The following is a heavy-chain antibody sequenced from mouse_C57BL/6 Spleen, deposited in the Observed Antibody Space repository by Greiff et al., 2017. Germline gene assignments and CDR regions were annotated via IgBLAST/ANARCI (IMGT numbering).Heavy chain of an antibody. CDR3: TTPSYYGNYWFAY. Sequence: VQLQQSGAELVRPGASVKLSCTASGFNIKDYYMHWVKQRPEQGLEWIGRIDPEDGDTEYAPKFQGKATMTAETSSNTAYLQLSSLTSEDTAVYYCTTPSYYGNYWFAYWGQGTLVTVSA. D-gene: IGHD2-10*01. V-gene: IGHV14-1*01. CDR2: IDPEDGDT. J-gene: IGHJ3*01. CDR1: GFNIKDYY.